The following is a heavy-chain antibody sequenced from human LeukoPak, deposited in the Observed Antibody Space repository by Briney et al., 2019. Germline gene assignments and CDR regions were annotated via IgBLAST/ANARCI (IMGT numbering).Heavy chain of an antibody. D-gene: IGHD2-2*01. CDR3: AREGGYCSSTSCYYAFDI. CDR1: GFTFSSYS. CDR2: ISRSSSTI. V-gene: IGHV3-48*04. Sequence: GGSLRLSCAASGFTFSSYSMNWVRQAPGKGLEWVSYISRSSSTIYYADSVKGRFTISRDNAKNSLYLQMNSLRAEDTAVYYCAREGGYCSSTSCYYAFDIWGQGTMVTVSS. J-gene: IGHJ3*02.